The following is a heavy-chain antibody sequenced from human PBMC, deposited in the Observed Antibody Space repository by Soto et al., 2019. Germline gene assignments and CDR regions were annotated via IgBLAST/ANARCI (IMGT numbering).Heavy chain of an antibody. CDR1: GFSLSSGGGA. Sequence: QITLKESGPTLVKSTQTLTLTCTFSGFSLSSGGGAVGWIRQPPGKALEWLAIIYASGGTHYSPSLKTRLTIXXXTXXNQVVITMTNMDPVDTATYYCGHRRDVATRCWFDPWGQGILVTVSS. V-gene: IGHV2-5*01. D-gene: IGHD6-6*01. J-gene: IGHJ5*02. CDR3: GHRRDVATRCWFDP. CDR2: IYASGGT.